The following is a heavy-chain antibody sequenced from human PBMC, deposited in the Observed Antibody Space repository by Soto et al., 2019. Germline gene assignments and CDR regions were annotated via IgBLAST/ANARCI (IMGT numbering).Heavy chain of an antibody. Sequence: PGGSLRLSCAASGFSISDYGMEWVRQAPGKGLEWVALISYDGSNTYYADSVKGRFTISRDNSKDTLFLQMTGLRREDTAVYYCAKGAGDRLSLGMDVWGQGTTVTGS. D-gene: IGHD1-26*01. CDR1: GFSISDYG. CDR3: AKGAGDRLSLGMDV. CDR2: ISYDGSNT. J-gene: IGHJ6*02. V-gene: IGHV3-30*18.